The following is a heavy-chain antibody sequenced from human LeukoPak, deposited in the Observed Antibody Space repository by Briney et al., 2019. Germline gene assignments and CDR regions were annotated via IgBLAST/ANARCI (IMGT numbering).Heavy chain of an antibody. V-gene: IGHV4-59*08. Sequence: PSETLSLTCTVSGGSISSYYWSWIRQPPGKGLEWIGYIYYSGSTNYNPSLKSRVTISVDTSKNQFSLKLSSVTAADTAVYYCAGHYYGSGSYKYWGQGTLVTVSS. CDR2: IYYSGST. D-gene: IGHD3-10*01. CDR1: GGSISSYY. CDR3: AGHYYGSGSYKY. J-gene: IGHJ4*02.